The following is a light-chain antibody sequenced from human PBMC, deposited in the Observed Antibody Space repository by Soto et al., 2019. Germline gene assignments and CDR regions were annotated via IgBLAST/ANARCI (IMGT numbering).Light chain of an antibody. CDR3: QQTSSAPFT. V-gene: IGKV1-39*01. CDR1: QNINTY. J-gene: IGKJ3*01. Sequence: DIQMTQSPYSLSAAVGDRVTIACRASQNINTYLNWYQQKPGKAPKLLIFDAASLQNGVPSSFSGGGSRTDFTLTITRLQPEDFATYYCQQTSSAPFTFGPGTKVDIK. CDR2: DAA.